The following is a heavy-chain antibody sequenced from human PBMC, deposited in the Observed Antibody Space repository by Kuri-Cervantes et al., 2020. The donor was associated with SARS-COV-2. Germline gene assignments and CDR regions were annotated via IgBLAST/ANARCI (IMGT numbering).Heavy chain of an antibody. Sequence: ASVKVSCKASGYTFSDYYMYWVRQAPGQGLEWMGRINPNGGGTNYAQKFQGWVTMTRDTSISTAYMELSRLRSDDTAVYYCARGMVRGLIQYYYYGMDVWGQGTTVTVSS. J-gene: IGHJ6*02. V-gene: IGHV1-2*04. D-gene: IGHD3-10*01. CDR2: INPNGGGT. CDR1: GYTFSDYY. CDR3: ARGMVRGLIQYYYYGMDV.